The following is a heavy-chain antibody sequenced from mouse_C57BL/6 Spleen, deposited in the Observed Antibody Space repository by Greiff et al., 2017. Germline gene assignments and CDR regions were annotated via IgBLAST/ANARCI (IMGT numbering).Heavy chain of an antibody. Sequence: QVQLQQPGAELVKPGASVKLSCKASGYTFTSYWMHWVKQRPGQGLEWIGMIHPNSGSTNYNEKFKSKATLTVDTSSSTAYMQLSSLTSEDSAVYYCARGGVYSNYLDYWGQGTTLTVSS. J-gene: IGHJ2*01. CDR1: GYTFTSYW. V-gene: IGHV1-64*01. CDR3: ARGGVYSNYLDY. CDR2: IHPNSGST. D-gene: IGHD2-5*01.